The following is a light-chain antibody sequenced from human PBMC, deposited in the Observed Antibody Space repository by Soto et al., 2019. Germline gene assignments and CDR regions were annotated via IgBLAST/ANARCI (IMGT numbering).Light chain of an antibody. CDR1: LPISNY. Sequence: DIQMTQSPSSLSSSVGDRVTITCRASLPISNYLSWYQQKPGKIPNLMIYAADTLQSGVPSRFSGSGAGTDFTLTISSLQPEDFATYFCQKLNAYPPWTCGQGTKVDIK. J-gene: IGKJ1*01. CDR2: AAD. V-gene: IGKV1-9*01. CDR3: QKLNAYPPWT.